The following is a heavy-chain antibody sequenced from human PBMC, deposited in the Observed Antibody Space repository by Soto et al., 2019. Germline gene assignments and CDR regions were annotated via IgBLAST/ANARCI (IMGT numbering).Heavy chain of an antibody. Sequence: GGSLRLSCAASGFTFSSYAMSWVRQAPGKGLEWVSVISGSGGSTYYADSVKGRFTISRDNSKNTLYLQMNSLRAEDTAVYFCAKSFWSQVSNAFDIWGQGTMVTVSS. D-gene: IGHD3-3*01. CDR3: AKSFWSQVSNAFDI. J-gene: IGHJ3*02. CDR2: ISGSGGST. CDR1: GFTFSSYA. V-gene: IGHV3-23*01.